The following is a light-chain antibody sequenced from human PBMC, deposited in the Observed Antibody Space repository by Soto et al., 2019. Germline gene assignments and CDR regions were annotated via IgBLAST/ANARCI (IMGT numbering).Light chain of an antibody. CDR1: QSISSW. Sequence: DIQMTQSPSTLSASVGDRVTITCRASQSISSWLAWYQQKPGAAPKLLIYKASTLEVGVPSRFSGSGSGTEFTLTISTLQPADFATYYCQQYNSYPWTFGQGTKV. V-gene: IGKV1-5*03. CDR3: QQYNSYPWT. J-gene: IGKJ1*01. CDR2: KAS.